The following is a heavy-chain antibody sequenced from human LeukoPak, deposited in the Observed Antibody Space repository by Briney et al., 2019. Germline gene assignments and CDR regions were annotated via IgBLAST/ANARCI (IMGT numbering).Heavy chain of an antibody. Sequence: PGGSLRLSCAASGFTFSSYGMHWVRQAPGKGLEWVAVISYDGSNKYYADSVKGRFTISRDNSKNTLHLQMNSLRAEDTAVYYCAKEPQKNDYYYGMDVWGQGTTVTVSS. D-gene: IGHD1-1*01. J-gene: IGHJ6*02. CDR2: ISYDGSNK. CDR1: GFTFSSYG. V-gene: IGHV3-30*18. CDR3: AKEPQKNDYYYGMDV.